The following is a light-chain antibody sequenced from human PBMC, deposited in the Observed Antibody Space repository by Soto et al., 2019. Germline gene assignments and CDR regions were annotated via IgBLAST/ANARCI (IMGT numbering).Light chain of an antibody. CDR2: DVS. Sequence: QSALTQPASVSGSPGQSITISCTGTTSDVGGYNYVSWYQQHPGKAPKVMIYDVSNRPSGVSNRFSGSKSGNTASLTVSGLQAEDEADYFCKSYTSSNTHVFGSGTKVTVL. CDR3: KSYTSSNTHV. J-gene: IGLJ1*01. V-gene: IGLV2-14*01. CDR1: TSDVGGYNY.